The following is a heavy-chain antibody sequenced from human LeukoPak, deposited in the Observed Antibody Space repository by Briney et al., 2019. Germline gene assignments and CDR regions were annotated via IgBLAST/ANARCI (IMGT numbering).Heavy chain of an antibody. J-gene: IGHJ4*02. CDR1: GFTFSSYA. D-gene: IGHD3-10*01. V-gene: IGHV3-30-3*01. CDR2: ISYDGSNK. CDR3: ARSMVRGVIGSHFDY. Sequence: GRSLRLSCAASGFTFSSYAMHWVRQAPGKGLEWVAVISYDGSNKYYADSVKGRFTISRDNSKNTLYLQMNSLRAEDTAVYYCARSMVRGVIGSHFDYWGQGTLATVSS.